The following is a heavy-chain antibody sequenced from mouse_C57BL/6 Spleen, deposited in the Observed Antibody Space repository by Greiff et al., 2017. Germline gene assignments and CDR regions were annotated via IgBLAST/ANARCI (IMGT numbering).Heavy chain of an antibody. CDR1: GFTFSSYG. CDR3: ARQIWGAMVTTVFDY. CDR2: ISSGGSYT. V-gene: IGHV5-6*02. D-gene: IGHD2-1*01. Sequence: DVKLVESGGDLVKPGGSLKLSCAASGFTFSSYGMSWVRQTPDKRLEWVATISSGGSYTYYPDSVKGRFTISRDNAKNTLYLQMSSLKSEDTAMYYCARQIWGAMVTTVFDYWGQGTTLTVSS. J-gene: IGHJ2*01.